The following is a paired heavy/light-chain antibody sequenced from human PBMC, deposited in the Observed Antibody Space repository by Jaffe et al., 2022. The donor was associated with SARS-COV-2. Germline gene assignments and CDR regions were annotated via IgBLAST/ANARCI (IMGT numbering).Heavy chain of an antibody. CDR1: GFTFGDYA. J-gene: IGHJ5*02. D-gene: IGHD2-15*01. CDR2: IRSKASGGTT. CDR3: TKSGCGASCYSNH. Sequence: QLVESGGGLVQPGRSLRLSCAASGFTFGDYAMNWFRQAPGKGLEWVGFIRSKASGGTTEYAASVRGRFTLSRDDSRGIAYLQMNSLKSEDTAVYYCTKSGCGASCYSNHWAQGTLVTVSS. V-gene: IGHV3-49*03.
Light chain of an antibody. Sequence: DIVMTQSPDSLAVSLGERATINCKSSQSVLHSSTKKNSLGWYQQKPGQPPKLVIYWASTRESGVPDRFSGSGSGTDFTLTISSLQAEDVAVYYCQQYYSTPYTFGQGTKLEIK. CDR1: QSVLHSSTKKNS. CDR3: QQYYSTPYT. J-gene: IGKJ2*01. V-gene: IGKV4-1*01. CDR2: WAS.